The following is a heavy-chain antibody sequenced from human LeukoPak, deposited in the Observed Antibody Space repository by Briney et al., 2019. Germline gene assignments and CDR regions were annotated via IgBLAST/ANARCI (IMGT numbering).Heavy chain of an antibody. D-gene: IGHD6-19*01. CDR3: ARHDSSAVNAFDI. V-gene: IGHV4-59*08. CDR1: GGSISSYY. CDR2: IYYSGGT. Sequence: SETLSLTCTVSGGSISSYYWSWIRQPPGKGLEWIGYIYYSGGTNYNPSLKSRVTISVDTSKNQFSLKLSSVTAADTAVYYCARHDSSAVNAFDIWGQGTMVTVSS. J-gene: IGHJ3*02.